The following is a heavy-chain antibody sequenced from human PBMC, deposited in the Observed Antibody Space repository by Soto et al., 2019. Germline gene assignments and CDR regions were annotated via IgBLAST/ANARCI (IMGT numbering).Heavy chain of an antibody. D-gene: IGHD2-15*01. CDR3: ARAGIGYCSVGSCLGDAFDI. J-gene: IGHJ3*02. V-gene: IGHV1-46*03. CDR2: INPSGGST. Sequence: ASVKVSCKASGYTFTSYYMHWVRQAPGQGLEWMGIINPSGGSTSYAQKFQGRVTMTRDTSTSTVYMELSSLRSEDTAVYYCARAGIGYCSVGSCLGDAFDIWGQGTMVTVSS. CDR1: GYTFTSYY.